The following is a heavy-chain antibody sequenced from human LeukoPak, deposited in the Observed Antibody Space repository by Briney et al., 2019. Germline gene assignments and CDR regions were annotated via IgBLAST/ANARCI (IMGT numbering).Heavy chain of an antibody. J-gene: IGHJ4*02. CDR1: GFTFSSYG. V-gene: IGHV3-33*01. D-gene: IGHD2-15*01. CDR3: ARDSLGYCSGGSCYPLYYFDY. Sequence: GRSLRLSCAASGFTFSSYGVHWVRQAPGKGLEWVAVIWYDGSNKYYADSVKGRFTISRDNSKNTLYLQMNSLRAEDTAVYYCARDSLGYCSGGSCYPLYYFDYWGQGTLVTVSS. CDR2: IWYDGSNK.